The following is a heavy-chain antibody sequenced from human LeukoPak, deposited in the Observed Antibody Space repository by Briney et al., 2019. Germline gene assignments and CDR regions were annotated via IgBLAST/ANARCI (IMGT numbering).Heavy chain of an antibody. CDR3: ARLGDIVVVPAAMD. CDR1: GGSISSSSYY. CDR2: IYYSGST. J-gene: IGHJ4*02. V-gene: IGHV4-39*01. Sequence: SETLSLTCTVSGGSISSSSYYWGWIRQPPGKGLEWIGSIYYSGSTHYNPSLKSRVTISVDTSKNQFSLKLSSVTAADTAVYYCARLGDIVVVPAAMDWGQGTLVTVSS. D-gene: IGHD2-2*01.